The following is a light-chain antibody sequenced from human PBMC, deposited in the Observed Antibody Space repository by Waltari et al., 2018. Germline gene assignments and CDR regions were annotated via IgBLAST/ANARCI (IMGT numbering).Light chain of an antibody. J-gene: IGLJ3*02. CDR1: RRHSSNV. CDR2: VNSDGSH. CDR3: QTGGHGTWV. V-gene: IGLV4-69*01. Sequence: QLVLPQSPSASASLGASVKLTCPLSRRHSSNVIVWHQQQPEKGPRYLMKVNSDGSHSKGDEIPDRFSVSSSGAEHYLTISSLQSEDEADYYCQTGGHGTWVFGGGTKLTVL.